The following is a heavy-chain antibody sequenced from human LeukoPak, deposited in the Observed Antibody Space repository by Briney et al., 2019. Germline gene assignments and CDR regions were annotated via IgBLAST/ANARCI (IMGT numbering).Heavy chain of an antibody. CDR2: INPNSGGT. CDR1: GYTFTGYY. Sequence: GASVKVSCKTSGYTFTGYYMHWVRQAPGQGLEWMGWINPNSGGTNYAQKFQGRVTMTRDTSISTAYMELSRLRSDDTAVYYCARDLLFPSGIAVDPAAFDIWGQGTMVTVSS. J-gene: IGHJ3*02. CDR3: ARDLLFPSGIAVDPAAFDI. D-gene: IGHD6-19*01. V-gene: IGHV1-2*02.